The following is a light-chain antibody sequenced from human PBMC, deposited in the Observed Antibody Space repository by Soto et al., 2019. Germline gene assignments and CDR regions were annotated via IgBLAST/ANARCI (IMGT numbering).Light chain of an antibody. CDR2: GAS. Sequence: EIVMTQSPATLSVSPGERVTLSCRASQSVSSNLAWYQQKPGQAPRLLIYGASTRATGFPARFSGSGSGTAFTLTISSLQSEDFALYYCQQYNIWPLTFGGGTKVEIK. V-gene: IGKV3-15*01. CDR3: QQYNIWPLT. J-gene: IGKJ4*01. CDR1: QSVSSN.